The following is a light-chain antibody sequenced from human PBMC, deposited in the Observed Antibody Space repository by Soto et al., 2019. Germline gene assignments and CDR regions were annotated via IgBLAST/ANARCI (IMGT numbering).Light chain of an antibody. Sequence: DIVMTQSPLSLPVTPGEPASISCRSSQSLLHSNGYNYLDWYLQKPGQSPQLLNYFSSNRASGVAHXXSGSGSDTDFTLKISRVEAEDVGIYYCMQALHIPPLFGQGTKLEIK. J-gene: IGKJ2*01. V-gene: IGKV2-28*01. CDR3: MQALHIPPL. CDR2: FSS. CDR1: QSLLHSNGYNY.